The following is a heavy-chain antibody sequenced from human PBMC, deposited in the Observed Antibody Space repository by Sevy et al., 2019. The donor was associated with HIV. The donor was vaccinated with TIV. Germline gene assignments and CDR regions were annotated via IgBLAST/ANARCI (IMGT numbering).Heavy chain of an antibody. CDR1: GFNLENFW. CDR3: VRAIQSDGSF. Sequence: GGSLRLSCVASGFNLENFWMNWVRQAPGKGLEWVANIRQDGSEIYYVASVKGRFTISRDNPRNLVYLQMNSLRVEDTALYYCVRAIQSDGSFWGQRALVTASS. J-gene: IGHJ4*02. CDR2: IRQDGSEI. V-gene: IGHV3-7*01. D-gene: IGHD6-19*01.